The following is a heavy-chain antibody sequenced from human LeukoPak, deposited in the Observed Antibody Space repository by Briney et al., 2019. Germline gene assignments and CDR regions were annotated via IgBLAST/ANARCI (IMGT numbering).Heavy chain of an antibody. Sequence: PLETLSLTCTVSGGSISTSSYYWGWVRQPPGKGLEWIGSIYYSGSTYYNPSLKSRVTISVDTSKNQFSLKLSSVTAADTAVYCCARQIDYMDVWGKGTTVTISS. CDR2: IYYSGST. V-gene: IGHV4-39*01. CDR1: GGSISTSSYY. CDR3: ARQIDYMDV. J-gene: IGHJ6*03.